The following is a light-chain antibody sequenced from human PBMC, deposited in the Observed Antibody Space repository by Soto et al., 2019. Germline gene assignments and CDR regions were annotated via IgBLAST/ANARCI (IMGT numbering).Light chain of an antibody. CDR1: SSNIGNNY. CDR2: DVT. Sequence: QSVLTQPPSVSAAPGQTVTISCFGSSSNIGNNYVSWYQQHPGRAPKLIIYDVTNRPSGISNRFSVSKPGNTASLTISGLQTEDEADYYCISFTSRHIYVFGTGTKVTV. V-gene: IGLV2-14*03. J-gene: IGLJ1*01. CDR3: ISFTSRHIYV.